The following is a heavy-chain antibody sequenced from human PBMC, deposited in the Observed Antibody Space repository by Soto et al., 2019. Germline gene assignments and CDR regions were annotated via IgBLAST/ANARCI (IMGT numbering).Heavy chain of an antibody. CDR3: ATSSGSAFGLDV. Sequence: SETLSLTCAVSAGSISTTNWYVWVRQPPGMGLEWIGEIYHTGTTTYNPSLKSRVTMSVDTSKNQFSLRLSFVTAADTAVYYCATSSGSAFGLDVWGPGATVTVSS. V-gene: IGHV4-4*02. D-gene: IGHD3-10*01. J-gene: IGHJ6*02. CDR2: IYHTGTT. CDR1: AGSISTTNW.